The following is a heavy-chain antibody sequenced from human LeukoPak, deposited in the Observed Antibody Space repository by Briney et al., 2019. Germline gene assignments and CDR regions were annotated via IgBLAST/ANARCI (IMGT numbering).Heavy chain of an antibody. V-gene: IGHV3-30*02. J-gene: IGHJ4*02. CDR1: GLTFSSFG. CDR3: AKDKDYGLYYFDC. CDR2: IRDDGSNK. Sequence: GGSLRLSCAASGLTFSSFGMHWVRQTPGKGLEWVSFIRDDGSNKSYEDSVMNRLTIFTDNNKNNLLSQMNRLRAEDTAVYYCAKDKDYGLYYFDCRGEGTLVSVSS. D-gene: IGHD4/OR15-4a*01.